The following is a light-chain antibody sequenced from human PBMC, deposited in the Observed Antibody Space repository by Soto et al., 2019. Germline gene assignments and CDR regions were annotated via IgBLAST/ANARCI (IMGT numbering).Light chain of an antibody. Sequence: AIQMTQSPPSLSASVGDRVTITCRASQVIRNDLGWYQQKPGKAPKLLIYAASTLHSWVPSRFSGSGSATEFTLTISTLHPDDFATYYCVQDYDYPRTFGQGTKVDIK. J-gene: IGKJ1*01. CDR2: AAS. V-gene: IGKV1-6*01. CDR3: VQDYDYPRT. CDR1: QVIRND.